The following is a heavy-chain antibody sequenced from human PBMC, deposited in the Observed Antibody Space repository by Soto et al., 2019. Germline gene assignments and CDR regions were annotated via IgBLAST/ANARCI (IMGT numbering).Heavy chain of an antibody. Sequence: GGSLRLSCSASGFTFSEYSMHWVRQAPGKGLQYVSTISSDGDITYYADSVKGRFTISRDNSKNTLYLQMNSLRPEDTAVYYCVKVSTFYDILNGYYSTNFFDPWGQGTLVTVSS. CDR2: ISSDGDIT. CDR3: VKVSTFYDILNGYYSTNFFDP. CDR1: GFTFSEYS. D-gene: IGHD3-9*01. V-gene: IGHV3-64D*06. J-gene: IGHJ5*02.